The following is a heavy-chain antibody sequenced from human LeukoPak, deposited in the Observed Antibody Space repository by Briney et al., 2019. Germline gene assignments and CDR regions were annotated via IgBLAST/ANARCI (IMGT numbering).Heavy chain of an antibody. J-gene: IGHJ4*02. D-gene: IGHD3-3*01. Sequence: PGGSLRLSCAASGFTFSSYAMSWVRQAPGKGLEWVSAISGSGGSTYYADSVKGRFTISRDNSKNTLYLQMNSLRAEDTAVYYCAKASHYDFWSGYSHFDYWGQGTLVTVSS. CDR1: GFTFSSYA. V-gene: IGHV3-23*01. CDR2: ISGSGGST. CDR3: AKASHYDFWSGYSHFDY.